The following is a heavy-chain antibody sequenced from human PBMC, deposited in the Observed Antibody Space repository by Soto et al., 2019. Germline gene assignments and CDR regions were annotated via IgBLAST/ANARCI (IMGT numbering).Heavy chain of an antibody. V-gene: IGHV1-69*02. CDR2: IIPILGIA. CDR1: GGTFSSYT. CDR3: ASREQLLAHDC. D-gene: IGHD6-19*01. Sequence: QVQLVQSGAEVKKPGSSVKVSCKDSGGTFSSYTISWVRQAPGQGLEWMGRIIPILGIANYAQKFQGRVTITADKSTSTAYMELSSLRSEVTAVYYCASREQLLAHDCWGQGTLVTVSS. J-gene: IGHJ4*02.